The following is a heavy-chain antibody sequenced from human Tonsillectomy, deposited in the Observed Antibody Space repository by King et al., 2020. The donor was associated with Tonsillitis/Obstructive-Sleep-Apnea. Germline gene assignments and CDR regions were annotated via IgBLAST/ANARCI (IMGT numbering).Heavy chain of an antibody. Sequence: VQLVESGGGLVKPGGSLRLSCAASGFTFSSYSMNWVRQAPGKGLEWVSSISSSSSYIYYADSVKGRFTISRDNAKNSLYLQMNSLRAEDTAVYYCARGSGDGYNSYAYWGQGTLVTVSS. J-gene: IGHJ4*02. CDR2: ISSSSSYI. D-gene: IGHD5-24*01. V-gene: IGHV3-21*01. CDR1: GFTFSSYS. CDR3: ARGSGDGYNSYAY.